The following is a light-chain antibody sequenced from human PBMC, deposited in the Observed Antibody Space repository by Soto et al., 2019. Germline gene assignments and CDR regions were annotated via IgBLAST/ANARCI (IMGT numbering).Light chain of an antibody. CDR2: EVS. J-gene: IGLJ2*01. V-gene: IGLV2-14*01. CDR1: ISDVGGYKY. Sequence: QSALTQPASVSGSPGQSITISCTGTISDVGGYKYVSWYQHHPGKAPKLMIYEVSHRPSGISNRFSGSKSGNTASLTISGLQADDEADYYCGSYTSSSTLVVFGGGTKLTVL. CDR3: GSYTSSSTLVV.